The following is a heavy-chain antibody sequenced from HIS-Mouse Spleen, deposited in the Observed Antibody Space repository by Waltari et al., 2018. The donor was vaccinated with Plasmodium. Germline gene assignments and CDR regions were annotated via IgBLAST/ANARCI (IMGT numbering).Heavy chain of an antibody. J-gene: IGHJ3*02. V-gene: IGHV3-33*06. CDR2: IWYDGSNK. CDR1: GFTFSSYG. D-gene: IGHD2-8*01. Sequence: GGVVQPGRSLRLSCAASGFTFSSYGMHWVRQAPGKGLEWVAVIWYDGSNKYYADSVKGRFTISRDNSKNTLYLQMNSLRAEDTAVYYCAKVAQGTRDAFDIWGQGTMVTVSS. CDR3: AKVAQGTRDAFDI.